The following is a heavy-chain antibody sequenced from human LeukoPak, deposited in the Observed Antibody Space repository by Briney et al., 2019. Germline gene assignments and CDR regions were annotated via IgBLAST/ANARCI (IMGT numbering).Heavy chain of an antibody. V-gene: IGHV1-69*06. CDR3: ASNLGYSNGPMMDV. Sequence: ASVKVSCKPSGGTFSSYAISWVRQAPGQGLEWMGRIIPIFGTANYAQKFQGRVTITADKSTSTAYMELSSLRSEDTAVYYCASNLGYSNGPMMDVWGKGTTVTVSS. J-gene: IGHJ6*04. CDR2: IIPIFGTA. CDR1: GGTFSSYA. D-gene: IGHD5-18*01.